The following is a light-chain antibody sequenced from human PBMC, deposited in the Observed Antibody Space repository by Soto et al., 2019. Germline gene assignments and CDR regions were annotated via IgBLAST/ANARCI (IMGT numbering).Light chain of an antibody. CDR1: SSDVGGYNY. J-gene: IGLJ1*01. V-gene: IGLV2-14*01. Sequence: QSVLTQPASVSGSPGQSITISCTGTSSDVGGYNYVSWYQQHPGKAPKLMIYEVSNRPSGVSNRFSGSKSGNTASLTISGLQAEDEADDYCSSYTSSSTLAFGTGTKLTVL. CDR3: SSYTSSSTLA. CDR2: EVS.